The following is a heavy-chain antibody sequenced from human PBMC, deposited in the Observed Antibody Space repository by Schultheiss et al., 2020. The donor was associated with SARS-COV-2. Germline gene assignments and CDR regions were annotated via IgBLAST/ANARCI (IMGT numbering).Heavy chain of an antibody. D-gene: IGHD3-3*01. CDR2: IYYSGST. Sequence: SVSNNYMTWVRQAPGKGLEWIGYIYYSGSTYYSPSLKSRVTMSLDSSKNQLSLRLTSVTAADTAVYFCARGAGRQVLLEYHYYGMGVWGQGTTVTVSS. V-gene: IGHV4-30-4*01. CDR3: ARGAGRQVLLEYHYYGMGV. CDR1: SVSNNY. J-gene: IGHJ6*02.